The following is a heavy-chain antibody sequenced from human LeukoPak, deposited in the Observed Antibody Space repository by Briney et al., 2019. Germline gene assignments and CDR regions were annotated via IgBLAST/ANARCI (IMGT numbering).Heavy chain of an antibody. Sequence: SETLSLTCTVSGGSIRSYYWSWIRRPPGKGLEWIGYISYSGSTNYNPSLKSRVTISVDTSKNQFSVKLSYVTAADTAVYYCARVSSSGILSYWGQGTLVTVSS. CDR3: ARVSSSGILSY. J-gene: IGHJ4*02. V-gene: IGHV4-59*01. CDR1: GGSIRSYY. D-gene: IGHD3-22*01. CDR2: ISYSGST.